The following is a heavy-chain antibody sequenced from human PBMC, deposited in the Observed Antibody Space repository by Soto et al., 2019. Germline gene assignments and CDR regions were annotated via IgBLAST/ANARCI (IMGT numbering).Heavy chain of an antibody. CDR3: ARADPYCSSTSCSYGMDV. J-gene: IGHJ6*02. CDR2: ISSSSSYI. CDR1: GFTFSSYS. Sequence: EVQLVESGGGLVKPGGSLRLSCAASGFTFSSYSMNWVRQAPGKGLEWVSSISSSSSYIYYADSVKGRFTISRDNAKNSLYLQMNSLRAEDTAVYYCARADPYCSSTSCSYGMDVWGQGTTVTVSS. V-gene: IGHV3-21*01. D-gene: IGHD2-2*01.